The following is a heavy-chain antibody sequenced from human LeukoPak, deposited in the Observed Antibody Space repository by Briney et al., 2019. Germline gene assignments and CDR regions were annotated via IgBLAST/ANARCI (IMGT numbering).Heavy chain of an antibody. V-gene: IGHV4-39*07. J-gene: IGHJ5*02. D-gene: IGHD4-11*01. CDR3: AKYSTQIGWFDP. CDR2: IHYSGTT. CDR1: VGSISSSVYH. Sequence: SETLSLTCTVSVGSISSSVYHWAWIRQPPGKGLEWIANIHYSGTTYYNPSLQSRVTISIDTSRNQFSLRLTSVTAADTAVYYCAKYSTQIGWFDPWGQGTLVTVSS.